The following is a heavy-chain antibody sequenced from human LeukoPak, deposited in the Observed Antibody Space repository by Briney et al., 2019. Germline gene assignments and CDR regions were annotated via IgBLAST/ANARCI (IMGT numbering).Heavy chain of an antibody. V-gene: IGHV3-21*01. CDR2: ISSSSSYI. CDR1: GFTLSSYS. Sequence: GGSLRLSCAASGFTLSSYSMNWVRQAPGKGLEWVSSISSSSSYIYYADSVKGRFTISRDNAKNSLYLQMNSLRAEDTAVYYCARDPGSSWYGGLDYWGQGTLVTVSS. J-gene: IGHJ4*02. CDR3: ARDPGSSWYGGLDY. D-gene: IGHD6-13*01.